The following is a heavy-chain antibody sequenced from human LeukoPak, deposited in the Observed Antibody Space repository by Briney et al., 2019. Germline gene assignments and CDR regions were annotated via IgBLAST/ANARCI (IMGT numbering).Heavy chain of an antibody. CDR3: ARGYSSSSALFDY. Sequence: SVKVSCKASGGTFSSYAISWVRQAPGQGLEWMGGIIPIFGTANYAQKFQGRVTITADESTSTAYMELSSLRSEDTAVYYCARGYSSSSALFDYWGQGTLVTVSS. CDR2: IIPIFGTA. J-gene: IGHJ4*02. D-gene: IGHD6-6*01. V-gene: IGHV1-69*13. CDR1: GGTFSSYA.